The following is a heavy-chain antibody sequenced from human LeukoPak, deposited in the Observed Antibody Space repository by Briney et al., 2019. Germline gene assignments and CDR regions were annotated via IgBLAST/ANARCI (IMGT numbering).Heavy chain of an antibody. V-gene: IGHV3-7*01. CDR2: IKQDGSEK. CDR3: ARDQRLAAMDV. J-gene: IGHJ6*03. D-gene: IGHD3-16*01. Sequence: GGSLRLSCAASGFTFSSYWMSWVRQAPGKGLEWVANIKQDGSEKYYVDSVKGRFTISRDNAKNSLYLQKNSLRAEDTAVYYCARDQRLAAMDVWLKGTTVTVSS. CDR1: GFTFSSYW.